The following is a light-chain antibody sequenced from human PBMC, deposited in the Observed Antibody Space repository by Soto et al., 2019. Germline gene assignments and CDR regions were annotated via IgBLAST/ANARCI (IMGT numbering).Light chain of an antibody. V-gene: IGLV2-8*01. CDR1: SSDVGGYNY. J-gene: IGLJ1*01. CDR2: EVS. Sequence: QSALTRPPSASGSPGQSVTISCTGASSDVGGYNYVSWYRQHPGKAPKLLIFEVSKRPSGIPDRFSGSKSGNTASLTVSGLQAEDEADYYCSSFADTNNYVFGTGTKLTVL. CDR3: SSFADTNNYV.